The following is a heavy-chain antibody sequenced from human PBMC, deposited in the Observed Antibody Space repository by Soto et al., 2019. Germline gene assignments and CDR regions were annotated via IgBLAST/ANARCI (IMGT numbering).Heavy chain of an antibody. CDR2: IYWNDDK. J-gene: IGHJ4*02. D-gene: IGHD6-19*01. CDR3: AHRPALGSGWYFDY. Sequence: SGPTLVNPTQTLTLTCTFSGFSLSTSGVGVGWIRQPPGKALEWLALIYWNDDKRYSPSLKSRLTITKDTSKNQVVLTMTNMDPVDTATYYCAHRPALGSGWYFDYWGQGTLVTVSS. V-gene: IGHV2-5*01. CDR1: GFSLSTSGVG.